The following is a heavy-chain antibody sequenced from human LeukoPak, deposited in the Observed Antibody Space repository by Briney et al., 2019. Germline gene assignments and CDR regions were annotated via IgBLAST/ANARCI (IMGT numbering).Heavy chain of an antibody. J-gene: IGHJ4*02. D-gene: IGHD4/OR15-4a*01. CDR3: AKLPMVGTKGPVDY. CDR2: INKDGGEK. Sequence: GGSLRLSCAASGFTFSSYWMSWVRQAPGKGLEWVANINKDGGEKYYVDSVKGRFTISRDNAKNSLYLQMNSLRDEDTAVYYCAKLPMVGTKGPVDYWGQGTLVTVSS. V-gene: IGHV3-7*01. CDR1: GFTFSSYW.